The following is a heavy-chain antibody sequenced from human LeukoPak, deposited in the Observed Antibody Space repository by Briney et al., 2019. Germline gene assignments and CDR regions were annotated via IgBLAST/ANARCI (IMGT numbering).Heavy chain of an antibody. D-gene: IGHD1-26*01. V-gene: IGHV7-4-1*02. J-gene: IGHJ6*03. CDR2: INTNTGNP. CDR1: GYTFTSYA. CDR3: ARGLDGATYSYYYYYMDV. Sequence: ASVKVSCKASGYTFTSYAMNWVRQAPGQGLEWMGWINTNTGNPTYAQGFTGRFVFSLDTSVSAAYLQISSLKAEDTAVYYCARGLDGATYSYYYYYMDVWGKGTTVTVSS.